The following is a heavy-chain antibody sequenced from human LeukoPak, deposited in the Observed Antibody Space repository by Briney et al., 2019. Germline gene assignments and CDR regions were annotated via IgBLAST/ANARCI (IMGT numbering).Heavy chain of an antibody. J-gene: IGHJ4*02. D-gene: IGHD3-22*01. V-gene: IGHV3-23*01. Sequence: QPGGSLRLSCEGTGFTFSSFAMRWVRQAPGQGLEWVSGISGSGGSTYHADSVKGRFTISRDNSKSTLYLQMNCLRAEDTAVYYCAKDFYYDSSGFYPYWGQGTLVTVSS. CDR1: GFTFSSFA. CDR2: ISGSGGST. CDR3: AKDFYYDSSGFYPY.